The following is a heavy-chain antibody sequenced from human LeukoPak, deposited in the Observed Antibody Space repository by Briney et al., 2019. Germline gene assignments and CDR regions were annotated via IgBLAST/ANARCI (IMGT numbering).Heavy chain of an antibody. D-gene: IGHD3-16*01. J-gene: IGHJ4*02. CDR3: ARDGGRRRFDY. CDR2: ISSSSSYI. Sequence: GGSLRLSCAASGFTVSSKYMSWVRQAPGKGLEWVSSISSSSSYIYYADSVKGRFTISRDNAKNSLYLQMNSLRAEDTAVYYCARDGGRRRFDYWGQGTLVTVSS. V-gene: IGHV3-21*01. CDR1: GFTVSSKY.